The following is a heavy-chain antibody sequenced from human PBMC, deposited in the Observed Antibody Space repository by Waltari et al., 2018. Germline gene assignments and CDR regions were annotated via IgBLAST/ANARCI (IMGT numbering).Heavy chain of an antibody. CDR1: GFTFSNYG. D-gene: IGHD2-15*01. CDR3: ARTRDEDCGGGSCYDRWFDP. J-gene: IGHJ5*02. Sequence: EVQLVESGGALVQPGGSLRLSCAASGFTFSNYGMNWVRPAPGKGLEWVAYISRSGSSVYSADSVKGRFTISRDNAKNSLYLQMNSLRPEDTALYYCARTRDEDCGGGSCYDRWFDPWGQGTQVTVSS. V-gene: IGHV3-48*01. CDR2: ISRSGSSV.